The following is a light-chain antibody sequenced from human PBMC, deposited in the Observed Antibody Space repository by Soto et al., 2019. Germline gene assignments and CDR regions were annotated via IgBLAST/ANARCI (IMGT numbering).Light chain of an antibody. CDR3: QQYHNSWT. Sequence: ESLFTQSPATLTVAPGERVTLSCRGSQGIFYNLAWFQQRPGQAPRLLIYRASTRATNIPARFSGSGSGTESTLPNSSLQSEDVALYYCQQYHNSWTFGQGTKVDVK. CDR2: RAS. J-gene: IGKJ1*01. V-gene: IGKV3-15*01. CDR1: QGIFYN.